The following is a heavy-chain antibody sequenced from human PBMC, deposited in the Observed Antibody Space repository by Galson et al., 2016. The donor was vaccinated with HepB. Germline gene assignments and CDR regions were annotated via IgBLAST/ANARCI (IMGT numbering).Heavy chain of an antibody. CDR2: INPRGDTT. CDR1: AYTFTNYY. CDR3: AREPHGRTGYSYYYNGMDV. J-gene: IGHJ6*02. V-gene: IGHV1-46*01. D-gene: IGHD2-15*01. Sequence: SVKVSCKAPAYTFTNYYIHWVRQAPGQGLEWMGLINPRGDTTTYAQNFQGRVTMTRDTSTSSVHMELSSLRSEDTAVYYCAREPHGRTGYSYYYNGMDVWGQGTTVTVSS.